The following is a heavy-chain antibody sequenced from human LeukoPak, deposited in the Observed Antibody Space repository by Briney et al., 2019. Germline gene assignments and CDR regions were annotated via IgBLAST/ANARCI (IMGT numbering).Heavy chain of an antibody. Sequence: ASVKASCKASGYTFTGYYMHWVRQAPGQGLEWMGWINPNSGDTNFAKSFQGRVTMTRDTSISTAYMELSGLRSDDTAIYYCAISTVTAHYWGQGTLVTVSS. CDR3: AISTVTAHY. J-gene: IGHJ4*02. D-gene: IGHD4-4*01. CDR1: GYTFTGYY. V-gene: IGHV1-2*02. CDR2: INPNSGDT.